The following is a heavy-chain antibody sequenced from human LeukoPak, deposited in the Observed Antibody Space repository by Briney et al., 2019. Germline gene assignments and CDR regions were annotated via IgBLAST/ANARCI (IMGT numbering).Heavy chain of an antibody. CDR2: IHYSGSS. V-gene: IGHV4-59*08. Sequence: SETLSIICTVSGASVRNEYWSWIRQPPGKGLEWIGYIHYSGSSNYHPSLGSRVTISLDTSKNQFSLKLKSVTAADTGMYHCARYDRGLFFFDDWGQGTLVTVSS. D-gene: IGHD3/OR15-3a*01. CDR3: ARYDRGLFFFDD. J-gene: IGHJ4*02. CDR1: GASVRNEY.